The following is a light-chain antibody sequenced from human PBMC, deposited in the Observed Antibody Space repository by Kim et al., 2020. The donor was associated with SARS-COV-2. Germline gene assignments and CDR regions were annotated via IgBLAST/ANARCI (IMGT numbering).Light chain of an antibody. V-gene: IGKV3-11*01. CDR1: QSISTY. CDR3: QQRSDGYT. CDR2: DAS. Sequence: EVVLTQSPGTLSLSPGERATLSCRAGQSISTYLAWYQQKPGQAPRLLIYDASNRATGIPARFSVSGSGTDFTLTISSLEPEDFAVYYCQQRSDGYTFGPGTKVDIK. J-gene: IGKJ3*01.